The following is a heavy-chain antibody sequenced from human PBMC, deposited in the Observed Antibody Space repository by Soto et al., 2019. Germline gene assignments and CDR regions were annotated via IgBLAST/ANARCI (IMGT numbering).Heavy chain of an antibody. CDR3: ARVMGRGSRTFDF. Sequence: QVQLVQSGAEVKKAGSSVKVSCKASGGTFSSYSISWVRQTPGHGLQWVGGIIPIFGSAHYAQEFQGRVTITADRSPTPAYMEMTSLISEDTAVYYCARVMGRGSRTFDFWGQGYLVTVSS. V-gene: IGHV1-69*14. D-gene: IGHD1-26*01. CDR2: IIPIFGSA. J-gene: IGHJ4*02. CDR1: GGTFSSYS.